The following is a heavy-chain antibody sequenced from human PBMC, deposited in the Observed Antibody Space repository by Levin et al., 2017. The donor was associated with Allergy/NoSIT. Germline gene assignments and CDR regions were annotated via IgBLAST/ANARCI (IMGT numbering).Heavy chain of an antibody. V-gene: IGHV3-23*01. CDR3: AKAAGYCSSTSCYQYYYYGMDV. CDR1: GFTFSSYA. CDR2: ISGSGGST. J-gene: IGHJ6*02. D-gene: IGHD2-2*01. Sequence: LSLTCAASGFTFSSYAMSWVRQAPGKGLEWVSAISGSGGSTYYADSVKGRFTISRDNSKNTLYLQMNSLRAEDTAVYYCAKAAGYCSSTSCYQYYYYGMDVWGQGTTVTVSS.